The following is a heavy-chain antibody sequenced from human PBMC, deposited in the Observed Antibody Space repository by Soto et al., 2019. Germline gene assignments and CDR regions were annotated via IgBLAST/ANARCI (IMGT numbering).Heavy chain of an antibody. J-gene: IGHJ4*02. CDR3: ARGSGGYILRFLEWFLDY. D-gene: IGHD3-3*01. Sequence: RASVKVSCKASGYTFTGYYMHWVRQAPGQGLEWMGWINPNSGGTNYAQKFQGRVTMTRDTSISTAYMELSRLRSDDTAVYYCARGSGGYILRFLEWFLDYWGQGTLVTVSS. V-gene: IGHV1-2*02. CDR1: GYTFTGYY. CDR2: INPNSGGT.